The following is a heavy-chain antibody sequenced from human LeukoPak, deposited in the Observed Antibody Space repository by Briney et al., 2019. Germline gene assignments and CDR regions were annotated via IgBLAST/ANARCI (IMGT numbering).Heavy chain of an antibody. D-gene: IGHD3-10*01. V-gene: IGHV3-30*02. Sequence: GGSLRLSCAASEFTFSNYGMHWARQAPGKGLEWVAFIQYDGSNKFYGNSVKGRFTISRDTSKNTLYLQMNSLRAEDTAVYYCAKEQGSGSYFDYWGQGTLVTVSS. CDR3: AKEQGSGSYFDY. CDR1: EFTFSNYG. CDR2: IQYDGSNK. J-gene: IGHJ4*02.